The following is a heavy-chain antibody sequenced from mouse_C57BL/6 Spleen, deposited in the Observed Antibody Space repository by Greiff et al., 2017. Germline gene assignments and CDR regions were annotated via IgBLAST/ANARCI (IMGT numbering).Heavy chain of an antibody. J-gene: IGHJ4*01. Sequence: EVKLMESGPGLVKPSQSLSLTCSVTGYSITSGYYWNWIRQFPGNKLEWMGYISYDGSNNYNPSLKNRISITRDTSKNQFFLKLNSVTTEDTATYYCARVGVTTDYWGQGTSVTVSS. CDR2: ISYDGSN. V-gene: IGHV3-6*01. CDR1: GYSITSGYY. D-gene: IGHD2-2*01. CDR3: ARVGVTTDY.